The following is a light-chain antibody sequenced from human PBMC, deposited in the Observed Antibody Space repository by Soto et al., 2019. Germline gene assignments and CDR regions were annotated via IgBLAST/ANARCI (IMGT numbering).Light chain of an antibody. J-gene: IGKJ1*01. CDR1: QSVSSH. CDR3: QQYINLWT. CDR2: GAS. Sequence: EIVMTQSPATLSVSPGARATLSCRARQSVSSHLAWYQQKPGQSPRLLIYGASTRATGVPARFSGSGSGTEFTLTISSLQSEDFAVYYCQQYINLWTFGQGTKVDIK. V-gene: IGKV3-15*01.